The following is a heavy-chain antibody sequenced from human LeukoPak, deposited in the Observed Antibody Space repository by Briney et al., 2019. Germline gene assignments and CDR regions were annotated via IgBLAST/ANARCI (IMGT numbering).Heavy chain of an antibody. CDR1: GLTFSSYG. CDR3: AKDRYDSSGYYTY. D-gene: IGHD3-22*01. V-gene: IGHV3-30*18. J-gene: IGHJ4*02. Sequence: GRSRRLSCAASGLTFSSYGMHWVRQAPGKGLEWVTFIGYDGSKIFYADSVKGRFTISRDNSRNTLYLQMNSLRAEDTAVYYCAKDRYDSSGYYTYWGQGTLVTVSS. CDR2: IGYDGSKI.